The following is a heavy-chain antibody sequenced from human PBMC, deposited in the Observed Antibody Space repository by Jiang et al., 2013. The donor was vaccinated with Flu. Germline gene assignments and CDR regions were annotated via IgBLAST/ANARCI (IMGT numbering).Heavy chain of an antibody. CDR1: GGSFSGYY. CDR2: INHSGST. J-gene: IGHJ4*02. V-gene: IGHV4-34*01. Sequence: LLKPSETLSLTCAVYGGSFSGYYWSWIRQPPGKGLEWIGEINHSGSTNYNPSLKSRVTISVDTSKNQFSLKLSSVTAADTAVYYCARRAEGIVGAEPFDYWGQGTLVTVSS. CDR3: ARRAEGIVGAEPFDY. D-gene: IGHD1-26*01.